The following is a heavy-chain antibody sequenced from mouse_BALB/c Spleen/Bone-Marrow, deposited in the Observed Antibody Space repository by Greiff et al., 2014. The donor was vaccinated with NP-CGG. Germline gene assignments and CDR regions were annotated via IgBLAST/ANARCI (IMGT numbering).Heavy chain of an antibody. D-gene: IGHD1-1*01. J-gene: IGHJ2*01. CDR2: INPYNDDT. CDR1: GYTFTSYI. CDR3: ARSYGSPFDY. V-gene: IGHV1-14*01. Sequence: EVQVVESGPELVKPGASVKMSCKASGYTFTSYIMHWVKQEPGQGLEWIGYINPYNDDTKYNEKFKGKATLTSDKSSSTAYMELSSLTSEDSAVYYCARSYGSPFDYWGQGTTLTVSS.